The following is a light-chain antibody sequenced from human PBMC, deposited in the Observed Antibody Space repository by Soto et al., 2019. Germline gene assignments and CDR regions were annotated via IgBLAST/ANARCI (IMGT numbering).Light chain of an antibody. J-gene: IGKJ3*01. CDR3: QQYYSTPPFT. CDR1: QSVLYSYNNKNY. CDR2: WAS. Sequence: DIVMTQSPDSLAVSLGERATINCKSSQSVLYSYNNKNYLAWYQQKPGQPPKVLIYWASTRESGVPDRFSGSGSGTDFTLTISSLQAEDVAVYYCQQYYSTPPFTFGPGTKVDIK. V-gene: IGKV4-1*01.